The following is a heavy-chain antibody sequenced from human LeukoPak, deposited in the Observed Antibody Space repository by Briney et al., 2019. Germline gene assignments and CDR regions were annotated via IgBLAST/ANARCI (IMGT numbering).Heavy chain of an antibody. Sequence: GGSLRLSCAASGFTFSSYAMSWVRQAPGKGLEWVSAISGSGGSTYYADSVKGRFTISRDNSKNTLYLQMNSLRAEDTAVYYCAKDGTREDSRGTYYYYYMDVWGKGTTVTISS. D-gene: IGHD3-22*01. CDR1: GFTFSSYA. J-gene: IGHJ6*03. CDR2: ISGSGGST. V-gene: IGHV3-23*01. CDR3: AKDGTREDSRGTYYYYYMDV.